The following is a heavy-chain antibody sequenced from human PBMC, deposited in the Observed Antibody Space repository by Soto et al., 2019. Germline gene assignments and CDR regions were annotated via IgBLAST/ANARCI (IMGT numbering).Heavy chain of an antibody. J-gene: IGHJ4*02. D-gene: IGHD3-10*01. CDR1: GYTFTSYG. CDR3: AKLARYGSGSPLYYFDY. V-gene: IGHV1-18*01. CDR2: ISAYNGNT. Sequence: QVQLVKSGAEVKQPGASVKVSCKASGYTFTSYGISWVRQAPGQGLEWMGWISAYNGNTNYAQKLQGRVTMTTDTSTSTAYMELRSLRSDDTAVYYCAKLARYGSGSPLYYFDYWGQGTLVTVSS.